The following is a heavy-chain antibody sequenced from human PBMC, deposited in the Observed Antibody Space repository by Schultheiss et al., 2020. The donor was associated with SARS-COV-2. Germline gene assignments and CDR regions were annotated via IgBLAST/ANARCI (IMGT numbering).Heavy chain of an antibody. Sequence: GGSLRLSCAASGFTFSSYAMSWVRQAPGKGLEWVSSISSSSSYIYYADSVKGRFSVSRDNAKNSLYLQMNSLRAEDTAVYYCAKEVCSSTSCYIFDYYGMDVWGQGTTVTVSS. V-gene: IGHV3-21*04. CDR2: ISSSSSYI. D-gene: IGHD2-2*02. CDR3: AKEVCSSTSCYIFDYYGMDV. J-gene: IGHJ6*02. CDR1: GFTFSSYA.